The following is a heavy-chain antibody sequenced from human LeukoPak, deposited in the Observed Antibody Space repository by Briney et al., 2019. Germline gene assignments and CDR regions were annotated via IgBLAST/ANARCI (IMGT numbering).Heavy chain of an antibody. CDR1: GGTFSSYA. CDR2: IIPIFGTA. CDR3: ATIKWELPYYFDY. J-gene: IGHJ4*02. V-gene: IGHV1-69*06. Sequence: ASVKVSCKASGGTFSSYAISWVRQAPGQGLEWMGGIIPIFGTANYAQKFQGRVTMTEDTSTDTAYMELSSLRSEDTAVYYCATIKWELPYYFDYWGQGTLVTVSS. D-gene: IGHD1-26*01.